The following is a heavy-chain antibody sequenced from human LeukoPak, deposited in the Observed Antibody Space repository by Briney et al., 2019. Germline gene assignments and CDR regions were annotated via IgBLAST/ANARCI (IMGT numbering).Heavy chain of an antibody. Sequence: PSETLSLTCSVSGGSISSSSYYWGWIRQSPGKGLEWIGSIYYSGSTYYNPSLKSRLTMSVDTSKNQFSLKLSSVTAADTAVYYCARQKITTSDYWGQGNMVTVPS. CDR1: GGSISSSSYY. D-gene: IGHD3-22*01. V-gene: IGHV4-39*01. J-gene: IGHJ4*02. CDR2: IYYSGST. CDR3: ARQKITTSDY.